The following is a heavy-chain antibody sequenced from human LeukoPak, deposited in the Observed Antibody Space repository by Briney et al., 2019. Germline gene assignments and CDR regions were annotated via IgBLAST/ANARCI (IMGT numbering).Heavy chain of an antibody. D-gene: IGHD1-26*01. CDR2: IYYSGST. CDR3: ARDVGDGEPSLDY. Sequence: SETLSLTCAVSGGSISSGGYSWSWIRQPPGKGLEWIGYIYYSGSTNYNPSLKSRVTISVDTSKNQFSLKLSSVTAADTAVYYCARDVGDGEPSLDYWGQGTLVTVSS. V-gene: IGHV4-61*08. CDR1: GGSISSGGYS. J-gene: IGHJ4*01.